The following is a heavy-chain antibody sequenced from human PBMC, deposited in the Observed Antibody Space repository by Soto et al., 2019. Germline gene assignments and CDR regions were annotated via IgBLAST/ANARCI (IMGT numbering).Heavy chain of an antibody. CDR3: ARDRGRSCIGGSCPLDY. CDR1: GYSFTIYG. J-gene: IGHJ4*02. CDR2: ISTYDGNT. V-gene: IGHV1-18*01. D-gene: IGHD2-15*01. Sequence: QVQLVQSGTEVKKPGASVRVSCKASGYSFTIYGITWVRQAPGQGLEWMGWISTYDGNTNYAQNLQGRVTMTTDTSTSTAYMELRSLRSDDTAVYYCARDRGRSCIGGSCPLDYWGQGTLVTVSS.